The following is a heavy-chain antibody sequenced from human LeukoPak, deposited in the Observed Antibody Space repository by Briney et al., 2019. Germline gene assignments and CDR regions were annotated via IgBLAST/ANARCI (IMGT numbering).Heavy chain of an antibody. V-gene: IGHV3-23*01. D-gene: IGHD4-23*01. CDR2: LSGSGGST. J-gene: IGHJ4*02. Sequence: PGGSLRLSCAASGFTFSSYAMSWVRQAPGKGLEWVSALSGSGGSTYYADSVKGRFTISRDNSKNTLYLQMNSLRAEDTAVYYCAKGWAPPVVSALDYWGQGTLVTVSS. CDR3: AKGWAPPVVSALDY. CDR1: GFTFSSYA.